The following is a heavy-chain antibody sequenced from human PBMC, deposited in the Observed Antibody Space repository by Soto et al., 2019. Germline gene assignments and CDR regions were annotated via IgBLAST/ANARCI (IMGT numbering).Heavy chain of an antibody. V-gene: IGHV1-18*03. Sequence: QVQLVQSGAEVKKPGASVKVSCKASGYTFTSYGISWVRQAPGQGLEWMGRISGYNGNTNYAQKLQGRVTMTTDTSTSTAYMGLRSRRSDDMAVYYCARARGYNWNYGWFDPWGQGTLVTVSS. D-gene: IGHD1-7*01. J-gene: IGHJ5*02. CDR2: ISGYNGNT. CDR1: GYTFTSYG. CDR3: ARARGYNWNYGWFDP.